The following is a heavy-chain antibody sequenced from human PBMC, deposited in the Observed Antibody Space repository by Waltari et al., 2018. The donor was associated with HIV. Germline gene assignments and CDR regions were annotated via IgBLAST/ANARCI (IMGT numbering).Heavy chain of an antibody. J-gene: IGHJ6*02. V-gene: IGHV5-51*03. Sequence: EIQLVQSGAAVKETRESLKISCKGFGYSFTSQWTGWVRKRPGKGLEWIGFIYPGDSHTRYSPSFQGQSTISADKSINTAYRQWSRLKAADTAIYYCARYRYSGSYSPYNHDMDVWGHGTTVTVSS. CDR2: IYPGDSHT. D-gene: IGHD1-26*01. CDR1: GYSFTSQW. CDR3: ARYRYSGSYSPYNHDMDV.